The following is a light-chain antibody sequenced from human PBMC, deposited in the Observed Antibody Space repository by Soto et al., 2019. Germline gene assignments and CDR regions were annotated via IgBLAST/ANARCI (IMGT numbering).Light chain of an antibody. J-gene: IGKJ5*01. V-gene: IGKV3-20*01. Sequence: ELVLTQSPGTLSLSPGERATLSCRASQSVSSSFLAWYQQKPGQAPRLLIYGASTRATGIPDRFSGSGSGTDFSLTISRLEPEDFAVYYCQQYGKSPQITFGQGTRLEIK. CDR3: QQYGKSPQIT. CDR1: QSVSSSF. CDR2: GAS.